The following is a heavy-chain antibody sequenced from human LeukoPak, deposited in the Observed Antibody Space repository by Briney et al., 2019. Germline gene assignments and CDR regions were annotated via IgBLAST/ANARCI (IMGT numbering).Heavy chain of an antibody. CDR2: IVVGSGNT. Sequence: SVKVSCKASGFTFTSSAVQWVRQARGQRLEWIGWIVVGSGNTNYAQKFQERVAITRDMSTSTAYMELSSLRSEDAAVYYCAGGHTWNGENWFDPWVHGTLVTVSS. CDR3: AGGHTWNGENWFDP. J-gene: IGHJ5*02. CDR1: GFTFTSSA. D-gene: IGHD1-1*01. V-gene: IGHV1-58*01.